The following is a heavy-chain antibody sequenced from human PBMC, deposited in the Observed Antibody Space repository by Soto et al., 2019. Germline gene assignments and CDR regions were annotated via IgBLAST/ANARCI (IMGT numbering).Heavy chain of an antibody. D-gene: IGHD6-6*01. Sequence: QVQLVQSGAEVKKPGASVKVSCKASGYTFTGYYMHWVRQAPGQGLEWMGWINPNSGGTNYAQKCQGWVTMTRDTSTSTAYMELSRLRSDDTAVYYCARGGSSPTPTYYYYGMDVWGQGTTVTVSS. J-gene: IGHJ6*02. CDR1: GYTFTGYY. CDR2: INPNSGGT. CDR3: ARGGSSPTPTYYYYGMDV. V-gene: IGHV1-2*04.